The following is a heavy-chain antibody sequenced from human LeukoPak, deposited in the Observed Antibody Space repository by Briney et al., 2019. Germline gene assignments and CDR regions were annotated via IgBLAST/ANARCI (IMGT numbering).Heavy chain of an antibody. Sequence: SETLSLTCAVSGYSISSGYYWGWIRQPPGKGLEWIGSIYHSGSTYYNPSLKSRVTISADTFKNQFSLKLRSVTAADTAVYYCARGQYNYYYYMDVWGKGTTVTVSS. CDR2: IYHSGST. V-gene: IGHV4-38-2*01. CDR1: GYSISSGYY. CDR3: ARGQYNYYYYMDV. J-gene: IGHJ6*03.